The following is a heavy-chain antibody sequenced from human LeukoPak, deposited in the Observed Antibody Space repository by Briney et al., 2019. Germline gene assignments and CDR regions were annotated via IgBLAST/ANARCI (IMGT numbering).Heavy chain of an antibody. V-gene: IGHV4-30-4*01. Sequence: SQTLSLTCTVSGGSIGSGDYYWSWIRQPPGKGLEWIGYIYYSGSTYYNPSLKSRVTISVDTSKNQFSLKLSSVTAADTAVYYCARTLRYFDWLLDYWGQGTLVTVSS. J-gene: IGHJ4*02. D-gene: IGHD3-9*01. CDR1: GGSIGSGDYY. CDR2: IYYSGST. CDR3: ARTLRYFDWLLDY.